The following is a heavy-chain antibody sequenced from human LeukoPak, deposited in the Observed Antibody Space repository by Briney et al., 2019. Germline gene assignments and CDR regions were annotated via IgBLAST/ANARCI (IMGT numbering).Heavy chain of an antibody. CDR1: GFTFSDPY. Sequence: GGSLRLSCEASGFTFSDPYMSWIRQAPGKGLECLSYISGSGTDINYADSVRGRFTISRDNAKNLLYLQMNDLRLEDTAVYYCAKSSGTYFLYYFDYWGQGTLVTVSS. CDR2: ISGSGTDI. CDR3: AKSSGTYFLYYFDY. J-gene: IGHJ4*02. D-gene: IGHD1-26*01. V-gene: IGHV3-11*04.